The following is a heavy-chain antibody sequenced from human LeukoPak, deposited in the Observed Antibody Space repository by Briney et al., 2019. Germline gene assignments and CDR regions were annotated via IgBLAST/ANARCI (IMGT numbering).Heavy chain of an antibody. CDR3: TIRSGGGGLGI. V-gene: IGHV1-2*06. Sequence: ASVKDSCKDCGYTFIGNHLHWVRQAPGQGLQWMGRISPNSGGTNYAQKFQGRVTMTRDTSITTVYMELSGLTSDDTAVYYCTIRSGGGGLGIWGQGNMVTVSS. J-gene: IGHJ3*02. CDR1: GYTFIGNH. D-gene: IGHD4-23*01. CDR2: ISPNSGGT.